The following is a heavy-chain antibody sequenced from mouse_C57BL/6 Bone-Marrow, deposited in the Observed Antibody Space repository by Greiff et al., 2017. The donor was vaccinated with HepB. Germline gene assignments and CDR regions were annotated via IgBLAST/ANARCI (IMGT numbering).Heavy chain of an antibody. CDR1: GYTFTSYW. V-gene: IGHV1-59*01. D-gene: IGHD2-4*01. J-gene: IGHJ1*03. CDR2: IDPSDSYT. CDR3: ARSYDYDARGYFDV. Sequence: QVQLQQPGAELVRPGTSVKLSCKASGYTFTSYWMHWVKQRPGQGLEWIGVIDPSDSYTNYNQKFKGKATLTVDTASSTAYMQLSSLTSEDSAVYYGARSYDYDARGYFDVWGTGTTVTVSS.